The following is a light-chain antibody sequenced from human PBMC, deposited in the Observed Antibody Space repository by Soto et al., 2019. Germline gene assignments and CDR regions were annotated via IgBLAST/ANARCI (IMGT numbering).Light chain of an antibody. V-gene: IGLV2-11*01. J-gene: IGLJ3*02. CDR1: SSDVGGYNY. CDR3: CSYSGRYTWV. Sequence: QSVLTQPPSVSGSPGQSVTISCTGTSSDVGGYNYVSWYQQHPGKVPKLMIYDVSKRPSGVPDRFSGSKSGNTASLTISGLQAEDEADYYCCSYSGRYTWVFGGGTKVTVL. CDR2: DVS.